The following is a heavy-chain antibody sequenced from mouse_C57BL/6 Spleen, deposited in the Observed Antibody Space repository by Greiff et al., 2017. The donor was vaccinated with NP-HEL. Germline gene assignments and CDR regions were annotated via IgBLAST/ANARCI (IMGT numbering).Heavy chain of an antibody. Sequence: VQLQQPGAELVRPGSSVKLSCKASGSTFPSYWMHWVKQRPIQGLEWIGNIDPSDSETHYNQKFKDKATLTVDKSSSTAYKQLSSLTSEDSAVYYCARDPLYDDDYWGQGTTLTVSS. J-gene: IGHJ2*01. D-gene: IGHD2-12*01. CDR1: GSTFPSYW. V-gene: IGHV1-52*01. CDR3: ARDPLYDDDY. CDR2: IDPSDSET.